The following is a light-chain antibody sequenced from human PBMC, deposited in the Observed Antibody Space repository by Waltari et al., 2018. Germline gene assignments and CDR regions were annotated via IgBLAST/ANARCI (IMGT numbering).Light chain of an antibody. CDR3: SSQTLDGLIL. V-gene: IGLV2-14*03. Sequence: QSALTQPASVSGSPGQSITISCSGIGSAAGASESVPCHQHHPDKAPQLIIYDVTNRPSGVSDRFSASKSANTASLTISRLQPEDEGDYFCSSQTLDGLILFGGGTRLTVL. J-gene: IGLJ2*01. CDR2: DVT. CDR1: GSAAGASES.